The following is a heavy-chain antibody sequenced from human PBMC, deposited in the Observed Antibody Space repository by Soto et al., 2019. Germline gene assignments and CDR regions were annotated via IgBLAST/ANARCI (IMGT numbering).Heavy chain of an antibody. V-gene: IGHV4-39*01. CDR1: GGSISSSSYY. CDR3: ARHRHSGSYYFWYYYYGMDV. D-gene: IGHD1-26*01. CDR2: IYYSGST. Sequence: QLQLQESGPGLVKPSETLSLTCTVSGGSISSSSYYWGWIRQPPGKGLEWIGSIYYSGSTYYNPSLKSRVTISVDTSKNQFSLKLSSVTAADTAVYYCARHRHSGSYYFWYYYYGMDVWGQGTTVTVSS. J-gene: IGHJ6*02.